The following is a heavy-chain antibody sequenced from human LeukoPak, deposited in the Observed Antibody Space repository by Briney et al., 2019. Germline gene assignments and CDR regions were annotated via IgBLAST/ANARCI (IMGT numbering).Heavy chain of an antibody. CDR3: ARVRGIWRDFDY. J-gene: IGHJ4*02. CDR1: GASINSFY. Sequence: PSETLSLTCTVSGASINSFYWSWIRQPPGKGLEFIGYIDNSGSTEYNPSLKSRVTIFVDTSKNQVSLKLRSVTAADTAVYYCARVRGIWRDFDYWGQGTLATVSS. D-gene: IGHD6-13*01. CDR2: IDNSGST. V-gene: IGHV4-59*13.